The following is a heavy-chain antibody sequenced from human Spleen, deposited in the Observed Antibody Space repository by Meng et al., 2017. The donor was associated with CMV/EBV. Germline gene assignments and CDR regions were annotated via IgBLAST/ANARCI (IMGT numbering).Heavy chain of an antibody. CDR2: ISGHTGNT. V-gene: IGHV1-18*01. J-gene: IGHJ4*02. Sequence: ASVKVSCKASGSTLTAYAISWVRQAPGQGLEWMGWISGHTGNTKYVERLQDRVSMTTDTSTNTAYMELKNLTSDDTALYYCAAGRTVYFDYWGQGTWVTVS. D-gene: IGHD4-17*01. CDR3: AAGRTVYFDY. CDR1: GSTLTAYA.